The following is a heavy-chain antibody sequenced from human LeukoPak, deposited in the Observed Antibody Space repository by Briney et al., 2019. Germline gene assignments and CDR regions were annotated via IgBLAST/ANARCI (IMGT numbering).Heavy chain of an antibody. V-gene: IGHV1-46*01. CDR1: GYTFTSYY. CDR2: INPSGGST. J-gene: IGHJ4*02. CDR3: ARLPNFWNYFDY. D-gene: IGHD1-1*01. Sequence: ASVKVSCKASGYTFTSYYMHWVRQAPGQGLEWMGIINPSGGSTSYAQKFQGRVTMTRDTSISTAYMELSRLGSDDTAVYYCARLPNFWNYFDYWGQGTLVTVSS.